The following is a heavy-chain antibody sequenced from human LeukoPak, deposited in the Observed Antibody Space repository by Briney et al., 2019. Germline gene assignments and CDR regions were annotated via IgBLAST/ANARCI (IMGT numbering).Heavy chain of an antibody. Sequence: SETLSLTCAVYGGSFSGYYWSWIRQPPGKGLEWIGEINHSGSTNYNPSLKSRVTISVDTSKNQFSLKLSSVTAADTAVYYCARVKRPQRKPHLYYYMDVWSKGTTVTVSS. CDR1: GGSFSGYY. J-gene: IGHJ6*03. CDR2: INHSGST. D-gene: IGHD1-14*01. V-gene: IGHV4-34*01. CDR3: ARVKRPQRKPHLYYYMDV.